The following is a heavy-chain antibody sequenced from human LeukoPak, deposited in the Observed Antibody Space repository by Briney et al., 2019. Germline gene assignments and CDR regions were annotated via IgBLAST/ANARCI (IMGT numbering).Heavy chain of an antibody. J-gene: IGHJ3*02. D-gene: IGHD4-17*01. CDR3: ARVNGDYLVGHAFDI. CDR2: IYTSGST. V-gene: IGHV4-61*02. Sequence: SETLSLTCTVSGGSISSGSYYWSWIRQPAGKGLEWIGRIYTSGSTNYNPSLKSRVTISVDTSKNQFSLKLSSVTAADTAVYYCARVNGDYLVGHAFDIWGQGTMVTVSS. CDR1: GGSISSGSYY.